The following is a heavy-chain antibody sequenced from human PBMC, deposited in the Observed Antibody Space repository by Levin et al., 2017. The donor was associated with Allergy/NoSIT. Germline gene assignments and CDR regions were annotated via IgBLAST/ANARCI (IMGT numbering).Heavy chain of an antibody. D-gene: IGHD1-1*01. CDR3: ARGERDSGTFVYMDV. J-gene: IGHJ6*03. Sequence: SETLSLTCAVYGGSFSGYYWSWIRQPPGKGLEWIGEINHSGSTNYNPSLKSRVTISVDTSKNQFSLKLSSVTAADTAVYYCARGERDSGTFVYMDVWGKGTTVTVSS. CDR1: GGSFSGYY. CDR2: INHSGST. V-gene: IGHV4-34*01.